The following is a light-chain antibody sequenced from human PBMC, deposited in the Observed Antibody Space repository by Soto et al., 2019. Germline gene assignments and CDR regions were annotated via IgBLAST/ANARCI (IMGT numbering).Light chain of an antibody. V-gene: IGLV1-51*01. CDR2: DNN. CDR3: GTWDSSLSAGV. Sequence: QAVVTQPPSVSAAPGQTVTISCSGTSSNIGNNYVSWYQQLPGTAPKLLIYDNNKRPSGIPDRFSGSKSGTSATLGITGLQTGDEADYYCGTWDSSLSAGVFGGGTKLTVL. CDR1: SSNIGNNY. J-gene: IGLJ3*02.